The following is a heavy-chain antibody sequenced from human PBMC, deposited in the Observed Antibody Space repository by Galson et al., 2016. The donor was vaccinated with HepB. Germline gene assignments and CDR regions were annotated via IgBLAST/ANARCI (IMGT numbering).Heavy chain of an antibody. J-gene: IGHJ4*02. CDR1: GFTFSDYW. CDR2: IKSDGRTT. V-gene: IGHV3-74*01. D-gene: IGHD5-24*01. Sequence: GFTFSDYWMHWVRQTPGKGLVWVSRIKSDGRTTLYADSVRGRFTVSRDNAKSTLYLQLTSLRVEDTAVYFCAREGDGYNSDHWGQGTLVTVSS. CDR3: AREGDGYNSDH.